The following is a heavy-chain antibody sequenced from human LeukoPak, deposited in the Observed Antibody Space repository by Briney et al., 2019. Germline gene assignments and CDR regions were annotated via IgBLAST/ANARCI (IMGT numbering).Heavy chain of an antibody. J-gene: IGHJ4*02. CDR3: AKGSAAGRPYYFDY. D-gene: IGHD6-25*01. CDR1: GFPLSDAW. CDR2: IDSTGAYT. Sequence: GGSLRLSCAVSGFPLSDAWMNWVRQAPGKGLEWVSAIDSTGAYTWYADSVKGRFTISKDSSKTILYLQMNSLRAEDAAVYFCAKGSAAGRPYYFDYWGQGTLVTVSS. V-gene: IGHV3-23*01.